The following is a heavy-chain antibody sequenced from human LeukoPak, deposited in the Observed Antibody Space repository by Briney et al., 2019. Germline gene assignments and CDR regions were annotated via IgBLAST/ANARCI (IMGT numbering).Heavy chain of an antibody. D-gene: IGHD6-19*01. CDR2: ISPDSNYK. Sequence: GESLRLSCAASGFTFSTYSMNWLRLAPGKGLEWVSSISPDSNYKYYVDSVKGRFTISRDNSKNTLYLQMNSLRAEDTAVYYCATNGWYCLDHWGQGALVTVSS. CDR1: GFTFSTYS. V-gene: IGHV3-21*04. CDR3: ATNGWYCLDH. J-gene: IGHJ1*01.